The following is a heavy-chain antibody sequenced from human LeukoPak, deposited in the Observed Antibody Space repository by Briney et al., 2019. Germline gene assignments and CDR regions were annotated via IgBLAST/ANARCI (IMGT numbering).Heavy chain of an antibody. CDR2: IIPIFGTA. Sequence: ASVKVSCKASGYTFTGYYMHWVRQAPGQGLEWMGGIIPIFGTANYAQKFQGRVTITADESTSTAYMELSSLRSEDTAVYYCARDRRGDNKNWFDPWGQGTLVTVSS. CDR1: GYTFTGYY. CDR3: ARDRRGDNKNWFDP. D-gene: IGHD2/OR15-2a*01. V-gene: IGHV1-69*13. J-gene: IGHJ5*02.